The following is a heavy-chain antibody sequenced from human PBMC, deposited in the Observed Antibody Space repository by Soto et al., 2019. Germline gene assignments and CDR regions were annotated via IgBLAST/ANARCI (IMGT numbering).Heavy chain of an antibody. CDR1: GFTFSNYW. J-gene: IGHJ4*02. V-gene: IGHV3-7*05. Sequence: QLVESGGGLVQPGGSLRLSCAASGFTFSNYWMTWVRQAPGKGLEWVANIKQDGSEKYYVDSVKGRFTISRDNAKNSLYLQMNTLTAEDTAVYYCGKAVPTAVDYFNYWGQGTLVTVSS. D-gene: IGHD4-17*01. CDR3: GKAVPTAVDYFNY. CDR2: IKQDGSEK.